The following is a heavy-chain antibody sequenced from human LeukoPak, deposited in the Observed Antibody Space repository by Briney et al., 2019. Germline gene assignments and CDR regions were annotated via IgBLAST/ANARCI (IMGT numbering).Heavy chain of an antibody. CDR3: ARGLTYGDFDY. D-gene: IGHD4-17*01. CDR1: GFTFSSYA. J-gene: IGHJ4*02. V-gene: IGHV3-53*01. Sequence: PGGSLRLSCAASGFTFSSYAMSWVRQAPGKGLEWVSVIYSGGSTYYADSVKGRFTISRDNSKNTLYLQMNSLRAEDTAVYYCARGLTYGDFDYWGQGTLVTVSS. CDR2: IYSGGST.